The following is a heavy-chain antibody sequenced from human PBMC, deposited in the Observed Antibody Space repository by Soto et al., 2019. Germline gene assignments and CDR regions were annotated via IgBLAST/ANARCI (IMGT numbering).Heavy chain of an antibody. CDR1: GYTFTNYG. CDR2: ISAYNGGT. D-gene: IGHD2-15*01. CDR3: ARDCSGGSCGSDY. V-gene: IGHV1-18*04. J-gene: IGHJ4*02. Sequence: ASVKVSCKASGYTFTNYGITWVRQAPGQGLEWMGWISAYNGGTKYAQKLQGRVTMTTDTSTNTAYMELRSLRSGDTAVYFCARDCSGGSCGSDYWGQGTLVTVSS.